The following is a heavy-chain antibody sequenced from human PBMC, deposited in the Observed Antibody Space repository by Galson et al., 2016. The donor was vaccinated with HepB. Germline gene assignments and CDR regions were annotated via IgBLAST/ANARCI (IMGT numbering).Heavy chain of an antibody. J-gene: IGHJ4*02. Sequence: SLRLSCAASGFTFSSYAMSWVRQAPGKGLEWVSGISGSGGSTYYVDSVKGRFTISRDNSKNTVFLQMNSLRVEDTAVYYCAKDEVVVWYCFTSWGQGALVTVSS. CDR1: GFTFSSYA. CDR2: ISGSGGST. V-gene: IGHV3-23*01. CDR3: AKDEVVVWYCFTS. D-gene: IGHD3-22*01.